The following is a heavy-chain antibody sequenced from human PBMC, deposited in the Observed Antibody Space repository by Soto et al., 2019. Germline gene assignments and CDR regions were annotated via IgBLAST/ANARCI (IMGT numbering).Heavy chain of an antibody. CDR3: ASAGRQLPGGRDYYGMAV. CDR1: GFTFSSYD. Sequence: EVQLVESGGGLVQPGGSLRLSCAASGFTFSSYDMHWVRQATGKGLEWVSAIGTAGDTYYPGSVKGRFTISRENAKNSLYPQMHSLRAGATAVYYCASAGRQLPGGRDYYGMAVWGQGTTVTVSS. J-gene: IGHJ6*01. V-gene: IGHV3-13*01. D-gene: IGHD1-26*01. CDR2: IGTAGDT.